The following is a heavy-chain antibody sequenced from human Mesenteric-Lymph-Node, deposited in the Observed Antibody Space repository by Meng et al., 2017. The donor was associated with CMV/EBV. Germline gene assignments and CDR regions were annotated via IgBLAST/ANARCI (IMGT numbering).Heavy chain of an antibody. D-gene: IGHD6-6*01. Sequence: ASVTVSCKASGYTFTTYDINWVRQATGQGLEWMGWMNPDSGNTGYAQKFQGRVAITMNTSISTAYMELSSLRSEDTALYYCARVIAARVYPPPTYYFDYWGQGTLVTVSS. J-gene: IGHJ4*02. CDR2: MNPDSGNT. CDR1: GYTFTTYD. V-gene: IGHV1-8*03. CDR3: ARVIAARVYPPPTYYFDY.